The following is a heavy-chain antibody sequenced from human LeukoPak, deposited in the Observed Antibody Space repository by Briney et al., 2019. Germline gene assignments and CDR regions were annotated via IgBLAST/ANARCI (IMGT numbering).Heavy chain of an antibody. CDR1: GDSVSSNSAA. CDR2: TYYRSKWYN. J-gene: IGHJ4*02. Sequence: SQTLSLTCAISGDSVSSNSAAWNCIRQSPSRGLEWQVRTYYRSKWYNDYAVSVKSRITINPDTFKNQFSLQLNSVTSEDTAVYYCAREGTDSYGYDYWGQGTLVTVSS. CDR3: AREGTDSYGYDY. D-gene: IGHD5-18*01. V-gene: IGHV6-1*01.